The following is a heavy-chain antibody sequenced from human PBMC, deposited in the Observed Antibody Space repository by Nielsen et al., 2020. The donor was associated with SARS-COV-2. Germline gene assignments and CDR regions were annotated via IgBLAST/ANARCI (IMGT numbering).Heavy chain of an antibody. J-gene: IGHJ6*02. D-gene: IGHD5-12*01. CDR2: ISWDGGST. CDR1: GFTFDDYT. Sequence: GGSLRLSCAASGFTFDDYTMHWVRQAPGKGLEWVSLISWDGGSTYYADSVKGRFTISRDNSKNSLYLQMNSLRTEDTALYYCAKGGGGYSGYDYGYGMDVWGQGTTVTVSS. CDR3: AKGGGGYSGYDYGYGMDV. V-gene: IGHV3-43*01.